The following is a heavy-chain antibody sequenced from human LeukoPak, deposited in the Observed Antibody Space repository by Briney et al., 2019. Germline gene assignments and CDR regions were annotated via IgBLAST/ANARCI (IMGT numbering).Heavy chain of an antibody. V-gene: IGHV4-4*07. Sequence: SETLSLTCTVSGGSISSYYWSWIRQPAGKGLEWIGRIYTSGSTNYNPSLKSRVTTSVDTSTNQFSLKLSSVTAADTAVYYCARAHSSSWYGNWFDPWGQGTLVTVSS. J-gene: IGHJ5*02. D-gene: IGHD6-13*01. CDR2: IYTSGST. CDR3: ARAHSSSWYGNWFDP. CDR1: GGSISSYY.